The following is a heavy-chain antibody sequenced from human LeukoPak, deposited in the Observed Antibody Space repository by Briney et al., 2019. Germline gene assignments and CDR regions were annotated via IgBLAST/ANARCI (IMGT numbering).Heavy chain of an antibody. Sequence: GASVKVSCKTSGYTFTTYAIHWVRQAPGDRLEWMGCFNVGHGNTEYSERFQGRVTITTDASATTHFMELSSLRSEDAAVYYCASQYHYGPTGYYGGFDYWGQGTPVTVSS. CDR3: ASQYHYGPTGYYGGFDY. CDR2: FNVGHGNT. CDR1: GYTFTTYA. J-gene: IGHJ4*02. D-gene: IGHD3-22*01. V-gene: IGHV1-3*01.